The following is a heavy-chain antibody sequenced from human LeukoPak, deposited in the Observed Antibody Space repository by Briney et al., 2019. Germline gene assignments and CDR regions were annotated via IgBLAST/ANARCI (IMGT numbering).Heavy chain of an antibody. V-gene: IGHV4-61*01. D-gene: IGHD5-18*01. Sequence: PSETLSLTCTVSGGSVSSGSYYWSWIRQPPGTGLEWIGYIYYSGSTNYNPSLKSRVTISVDTSKNQFSLKLSSVTAADTAVYYCARELGGYRYGYEYHYYGMDVWGQGTTVTVSS. CDR3: ARELGGYRYGYEYHYYGMDV. CDR1: GGSVSSGSYY. CDR2: IYYSGST. J-gene: IGHJ6*02.